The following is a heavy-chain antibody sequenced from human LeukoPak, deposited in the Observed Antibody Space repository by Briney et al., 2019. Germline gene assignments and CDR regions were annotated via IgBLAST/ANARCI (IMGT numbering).Heavy chain of an antibody. J-gene: IGHJ4*02. CDR1: GFSFSNYW. Sequence: GGSLRLSCAASGFSFSNYWMHWVRQVPGKGLVWVSRVDNDGGGTTYADSVKGRFTISRDNAKNTVYLQMNSLRAEDTAVYYCARSQRGYSYGEHWGQGTPVTVSS. CDR3: ARSQRGYSYGEH. V-gene: IGHV3-74*01. D-gene: IGHD5-18*01. CDR2: VDNDGGGT.